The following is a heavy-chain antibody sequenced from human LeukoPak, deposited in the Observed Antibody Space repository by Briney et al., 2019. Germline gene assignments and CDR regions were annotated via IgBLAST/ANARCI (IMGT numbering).Heavy chain of an antibody. D-gene: IGHD4-17*01. CDR3: ARFYGDYFDN. CDR2: IKQDGSEN. V-gene: IGHV3-7*01. Sequence: GGSLRLSCAASEFTFSIYWMSWVRQAPGKGLEWMANIKQDGSENYYVDSVKGRFTISRDNAKNSLYLQMNSLRAEDTAVYYCARFYGDYFDNWGQGTLVTVSS. CDR1: EFTFSIYW. J-gene: IGHJ4*02.